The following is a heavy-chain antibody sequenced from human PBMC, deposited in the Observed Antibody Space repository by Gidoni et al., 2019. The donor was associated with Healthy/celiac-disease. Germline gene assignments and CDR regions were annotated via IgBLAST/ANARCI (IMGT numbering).Heavy chain of an antibody. CDR2: ISGSGGST. D-gene: IGHD2-15*01. CDR3: AKWNPPGMVAAPTTP. Sequence: EVQLLDSGGGLVQPGGSLRLPCAASGFTFSRYSMSWVRQAPGKGLEWVSAISGSGGSTYYADSVKGRFTISRDNSKNTLYLQMNSLRAEDTAVYYCAKWNPPGMVAAPTTPWGQGTLVTVSS. J-gene: IGHJ5*02. V-gene: IGHV3-23*01. CDR1: GFTFSRYS.